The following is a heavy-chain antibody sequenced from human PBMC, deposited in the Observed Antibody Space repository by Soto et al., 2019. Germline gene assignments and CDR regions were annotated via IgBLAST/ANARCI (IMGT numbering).Heavy chain of an antibody. CDR2: IYYSGST. D-gene: IGHD3-22*01. CDR3: ARDRWLSHYLDY. V-gene: IGHV4-31*03. J-gene: IGHJ4*02. Sequence: SETLSLTCTVSGGSISSGGYYWSWIRQHPGKGLEWIGYIYYSGSTYYNPSLKSRVTISVDTSKNQFSLKLSSVTAADTAVYYCARDRWLSHYLDYWGQGTLVTVSS. CDR1: GGSISSGGYY.